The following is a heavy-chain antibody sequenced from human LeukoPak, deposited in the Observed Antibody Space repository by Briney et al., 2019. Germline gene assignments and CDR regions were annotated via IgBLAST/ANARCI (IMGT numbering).Heavy chain of an antibody. J-gene: IGHJ6*02. CDR1: GFTFSGYY. CDR2: ISNRGDTI. CDR3: ARDRPSGYYYSYGMDV. V-gene: IGHV3-11*01. Sequence: GGSLRLSCAVSGFTFSGYYMSWIRQAPGKGLEWLSYISNRGDTIYYADSVRGRFTISRDNAKNSLYLQVNSLRAEDTAVYYCARDRPSGYYYSYGMDVWGQGTTVTVSS.